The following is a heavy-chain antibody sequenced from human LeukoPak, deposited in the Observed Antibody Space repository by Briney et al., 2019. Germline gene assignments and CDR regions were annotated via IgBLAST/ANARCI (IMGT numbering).Heavy chain of an antibody. D-gene: IGHD5-12*01. J-gene: IGHJ4*02. V-gene: IGHV3-21*01. CDR3: AREYSGYDFGY. Sequence: PGGSLRLSCAASGLTFSSYSMNWVRQAPGKGLEWVSSISSSSSYIYYADSVKGRFTVSRDNAKNSLYLQMNSLRAEDTAVYYCAREYSGYDFGYWGQGTLVTVSS. CDR2: ISSSSSYI. CDR1: GLTFSSYS.